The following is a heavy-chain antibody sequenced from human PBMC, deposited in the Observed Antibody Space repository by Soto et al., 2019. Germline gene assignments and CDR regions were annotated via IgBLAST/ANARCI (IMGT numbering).Heavy chain of an antibody. CDR1: GGSIRSYY. D-gene: IGHD6-6*01. CDR2: IYYSGST. CDR3: ARSGAARLFDY. V-gene: IGHV4-59*01. J-gene: IGHJ4*02. Sequence: PSETLSLTCTVSGGSIRSYYWSWIRQPPGKGLEWIGYIYYSGSTNYNPSLKSRVTISVDTSKNQFSLKLSSVTAADTAVYYCARSGAARLFDYWGQGTLVTVSS.